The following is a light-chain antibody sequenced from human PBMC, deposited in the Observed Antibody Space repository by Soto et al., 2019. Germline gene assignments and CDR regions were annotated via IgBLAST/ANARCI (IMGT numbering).Light chain of an antibody. V-gene: IGLV2-11*01. CDR1: SNDVGGYNY. CDR2: DVI. J-gene: IGLJ1*01. CDR3: CSYAGSLDV. Sequence: QSALTQPPSVSGSPGQSVTISCTGTSNDVGGYNYVSWYQQHPGKAPKLMIYDVIKRPSGVPDRFSGSKSGNTASLTISGLQAEDEAEYYCCSYAGSLDVFGTGTKLTVL.